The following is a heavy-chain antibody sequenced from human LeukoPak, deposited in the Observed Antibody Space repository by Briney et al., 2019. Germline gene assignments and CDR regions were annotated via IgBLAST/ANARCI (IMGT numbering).Heavy chain of an antibody. CDR3: ARDGYSYGLDY. J-gene: IGHJ4*02. Sequence: SQTLSHTCTVSGDSISSGGYYWSWIRQHPGKGLEWIGYIYYSGSTYYNPSHKSRVTISVDTSKNQFSLKLSSVTAADTAVYYCARDGYSYGLDYWGQGTLVTVSS. CDR1: GDSISSGGYY. V-gene: IGHV4-31*03. CDR2: IYYSGST. D-gene: IGHD5-18*01.